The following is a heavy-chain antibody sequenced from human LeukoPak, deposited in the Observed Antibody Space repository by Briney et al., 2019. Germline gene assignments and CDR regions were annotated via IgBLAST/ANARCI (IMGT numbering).Heavy chain of an antibody. CDR3: ARRIAVAGTVFDY. CDR2: IYPGDSDT. J-gene: IGHJ4*02. Sequence: GEPLKISCKGSGYSFTSYWIGWVRQMPGKGLEWMGIIYPGDSDTRYSPSFQGQVTISADKSISTGYLQWSSLKASDTAMYYCARRIAVAGTVFDYWGQGTLVTVSS. D-gene: IGHD6-19*01. CDR1: GYSFTSYW. V-gene: IGHV5-51*01.